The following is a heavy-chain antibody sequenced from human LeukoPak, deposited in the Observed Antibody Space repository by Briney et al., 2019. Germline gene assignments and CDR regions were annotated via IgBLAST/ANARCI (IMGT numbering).Heavy chain of an antibody. CDR1: GFPFSAYE. J-gene: IGHJ3*02. CDR3: ARDERYTNAVDI. D-gene: IGHD1-1*01. CDR2: ISVSGGTI. V-gene: IGHV3-48*03. Sequence: PGGSLRLSCAASGFPFSAYEMNWVRQAPGKGLEWVSYISVSGGTIYYADSVKGRFTISRDNAKQSLYLQMNSLRAEDTAVYYCARDERYTNAVDIWGQGTMVTVSS.